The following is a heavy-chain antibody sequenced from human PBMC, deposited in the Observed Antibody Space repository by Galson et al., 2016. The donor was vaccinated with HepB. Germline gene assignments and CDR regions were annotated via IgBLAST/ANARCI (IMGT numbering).Heavy chain of an antibody. J-gene: IGHJ4*02. Sequence: SLRLSCAASGFSFSTYAMHWVRQAPGKGLEWVALISDDGSKKNDADSVRGRFTISRDNSRKTLLLQMNSLKTEDTAIYYCAREPYSSSWYVRGVYSWGQGTLVTVSS. CDR2: ISDDGSKK. V-gene: IGHV3-30-3*01. D-gene: IGHD6-13*01. CDR1: GFSFSTYA. CDR3: AREPYSSSWYVRGVYS.